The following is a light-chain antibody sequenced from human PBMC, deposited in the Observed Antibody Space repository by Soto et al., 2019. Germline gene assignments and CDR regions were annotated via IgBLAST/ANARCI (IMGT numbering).Light chain of an antibody. CDR2: EVT. J-gene: IGLJ1*01. V-gene: IGLV2-23*02. Sequence: QSALTQPASVSGSPGQSITISCTGTTSDVGTYNLVSWYQHHPGKAPQLIIFEVTKRPSGVSDRFSGSESGNTASLTISGLLGEDEADYYCCSFAGRSPPTSVFGTGTKVTVL. CDR3: CSFAGRSPPTSV. CDR1: TSDVGTYNL.